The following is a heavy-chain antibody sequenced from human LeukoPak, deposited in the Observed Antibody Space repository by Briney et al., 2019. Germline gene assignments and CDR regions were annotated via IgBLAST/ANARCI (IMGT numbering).Heavy chain of an antibody. D-gene: IGHD6-13*01. V-gene: IGHV4-39*02. CDR1: GGSISSSSYF. CDR3: ARDDLQLVRRLGGTTEYYYYYYMDV. Sequence: PSETLSLTCSVSGGSISSSSYFWGWIRQPPGKGPEWIASVHHSGSTYYNPSLKSRLTISVDTSKNQFSLQLNSVTPEDTAVYFCARDDLQLVRRLGGTTEYYYYYYMDVWGKGTTVTVSS. J-gene: IGHJ6*03. CDR2: VHHSGST.